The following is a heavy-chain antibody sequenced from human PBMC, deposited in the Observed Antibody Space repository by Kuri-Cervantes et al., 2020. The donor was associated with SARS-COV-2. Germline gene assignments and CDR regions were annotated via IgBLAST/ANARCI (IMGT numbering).Heavy chain of an antibody. J-gene: IGHJ3*02. CDR3: ARSGPGAITREDGALDI. V-gene: IGHV1-45*02. Sequence: SVKVSCKASGYTFTYRFLHWVRQAPGQAPEWMGWITPFNGNTKYAQKFQDRVTITRDRSMNTAYMELSSLRSEDTAMYYCARSGPGAITREDGALDIWGQGTMVTVSS. CDR1: GYTFTYRF. D-gene: IGHD4/OR15-4a*01. CDR2: ITPFNGNT.